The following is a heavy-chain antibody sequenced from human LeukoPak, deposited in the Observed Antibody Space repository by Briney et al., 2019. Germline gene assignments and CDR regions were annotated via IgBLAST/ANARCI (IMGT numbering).Heavy chain of an antibody. CDR1: GYSLTSYW. J-gene: IGHJ6*03. D-gene: IGHD1-7*01. V-gene: IGHV5-51*01. CDR3: ARHRGTTSAYHFYYMDV. CDR2: IYPGDSET. Sequence: GESLKISCKASGYSLTSYWIGWVRQMPGKGLEWMGIIYPGDSETRYSPSFQGQVTISADKSINTAYLQWSSLKASDTAMYYCARHRGTTSAYHFYYMDVWGKGTTVTVSS.